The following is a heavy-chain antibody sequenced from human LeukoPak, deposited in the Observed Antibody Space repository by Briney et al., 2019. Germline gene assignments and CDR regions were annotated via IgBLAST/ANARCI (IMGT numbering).Heavy chain of an antibody. Sequence: GASVKVSCKASGGTFSSYAISWVRQAPGQGLEWMEGIIPIFGTANYAQKFQGRVTITTDESTSTAYMELSSLRSEDTAVYYCARVLYYYDSSGYYYDYWGQGTLVTVSS. V-gene: IGHV1-69*05. CDR3: ARVLYYYDSSGYYYDY. CDR2: IIPIFGTA. J-gene: IGHJ4*02. D-gene: IGHD3-22*01. CDR1: GGTFSSYA.